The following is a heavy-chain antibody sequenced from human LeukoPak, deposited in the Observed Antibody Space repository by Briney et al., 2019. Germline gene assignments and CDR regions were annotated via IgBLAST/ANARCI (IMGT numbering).Heavy chain of an antibody. CDR1: GYSISSGYY. J-gene: IGHJ4*02. CDR2: IYHSGST. Sequence: SETLSLTCTVSGYSISSGYYWGWIRQPPGKGLEWIGSIYHSGSTYYNPSLKSRVTISVDTSKNQFSLKLSSVTAADTAVYYCARAPGYYYDSSGYRVYFDYWGQGTLVTVSS. CDR3: ARAPGYYYDSSGYRVYFDY. V-gene: IGHV4-38-2*02. D-gene: IGHD3-22*01.